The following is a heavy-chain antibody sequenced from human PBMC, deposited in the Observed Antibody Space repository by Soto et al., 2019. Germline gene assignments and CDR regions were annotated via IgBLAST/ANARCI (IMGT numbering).Heavy chain of an antibody. CDR2: IYYSGIT. CDR3: ARQTIPSGYSSPVWYFDL. D-gene: IGHD6-13*01. J-gene: IGHJ2*01. CDR1: GGSISNYY. V-gene: IGHV4-59*08. Sequence: QVQLQESGPGLVKPSETLSLTYTVSGGSISNYYWSWIRQPPGKGLEWIGYIYYSGITTYNPSPKCRVTISLDMSTHQFSLKLSSVTAADTAVYYCARQTIPSGYSSPVWYFDLWGRGTLVTVSS.